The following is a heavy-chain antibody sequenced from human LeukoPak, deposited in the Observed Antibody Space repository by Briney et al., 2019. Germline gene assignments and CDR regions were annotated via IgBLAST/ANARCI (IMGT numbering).Heavy chain of an antibody. D-gene: IGHD6-13*01. CDR1: GFTFSSYA. CDR3: ARAGIAAAGTVEPYYFDY. CDR2: ISSNGGST. J-gene: IGHJ4*02. V-gene: IGHV3-64*01. Sequence: PGGSLRLSCAASGFTFSSYAMHWVRQAPGKGLEYVSAISSNGGSTYYANSVKGRFTISRDNSKNTLYLQMGSLRAEDMAVYYCARAGIAAAGTVEPYYFDYWGQGTLVTVSS.